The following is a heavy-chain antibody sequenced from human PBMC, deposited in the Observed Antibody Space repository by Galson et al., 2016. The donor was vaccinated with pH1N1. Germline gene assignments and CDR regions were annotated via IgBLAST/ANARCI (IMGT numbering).Heavy chain of an antibody. CDR3: AREHNFVVVGEGWYYYYGMDV. Sequence: ETLSLTCSVSGVSISSHYWSWVRQPPGKAPEWIGRLYRIGSTKYDPSLNSRVSMSGDTSRNQFSLRLSSVTAADTAVYYCAREHNFVVVGEGWYYYYGMDVWGQGTTITVSS. D-gene: IGHD2-2*01. CDR2: LYRIGST. J-gene: IGHJ6*02. V-gene: IGHV4-4*07. CDR1: GVSISSHY.